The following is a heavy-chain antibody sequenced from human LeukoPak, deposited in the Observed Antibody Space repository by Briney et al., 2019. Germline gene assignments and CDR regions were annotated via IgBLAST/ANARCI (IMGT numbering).Heavy chain of an antibody. V-gene: IGHV3-23*01. CDR1: GFTSCSYA. CDR2: ISGSGASS. J-gene: IGHJ3*02. Sequence: GGSLRFSCAAYGFTSCSYAMGWDRQAHGKGLEWVIAISGSGASSSHADSGKGRITISRDNSKNTMYLHRNRLRDEYMDVYYCAKVPHYGDYVIWGQGTMVTVSS. CDR3: AKVPHYGDYVI. D-gene: IGHD4-17*01.